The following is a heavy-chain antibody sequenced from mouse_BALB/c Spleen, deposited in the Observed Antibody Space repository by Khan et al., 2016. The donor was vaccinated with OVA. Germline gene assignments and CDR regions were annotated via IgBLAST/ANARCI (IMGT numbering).Heavy chain of an antibody. J-gene: IGHJ2*01. CDR3: ARVYGGDFDY. CDR1: GYSITSDYA. D-gene: IGHD1-1*01. CDR2: ISYSGNT. Sequence: EVQLQESGPGLVKPSQSLSLTCTVTGYSITSDYAWNWIRQFPGNKLEWMGYISYSGNTNYNPSLKSRISINRDTSENQLFLQLNSVNTEDTATYYCARVYGGDFDYWGQGTTLTVSS. V-gene: IGHV3-2*02.